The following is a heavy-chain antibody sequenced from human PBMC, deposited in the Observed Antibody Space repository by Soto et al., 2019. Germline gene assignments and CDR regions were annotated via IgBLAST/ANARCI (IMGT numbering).Heavy chain of an antibody. D-gene: IGHD3-22*01. CDR2: ISYDGSNK. J-gene: IGHJ4*02. CDR1: GFTFSSYA. V-gene: IGHV3-30-3*01. CDR3: ARDAGELPVVTVGVFVF. Sequence: AGGSLRLSCAASGFTFSSYAMHWVRQAPGKGLEWVAVISYDGSNKYYADSVKGRFTISRDNSKNTLYLQMNSLRAEDTAVYYCARDAGELPVVTVGVFVFWGRGT.